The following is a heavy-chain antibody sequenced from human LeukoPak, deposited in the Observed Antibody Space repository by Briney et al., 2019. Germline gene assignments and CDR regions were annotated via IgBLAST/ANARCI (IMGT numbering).Heavy chain of an antibody. V-gene: IGHV3-48*04. CDR3: TRDQVSVAGTGIDY. CDR2: ISSSGNSI. J-gene: IGHJ4*02. CDR1: GFTFSSYS. D-gene: IGHD6-19*01. Sequence: PGGSLRLSCAASGFTFSSYSMNWVRQAPGKGLEWVSYISSSGNSISYADSVKGRFTISRDNAKNSLHLQMNSLRAEDTAVYYCTRDQVSVAGTGIDYWGQGTLVTVSS.